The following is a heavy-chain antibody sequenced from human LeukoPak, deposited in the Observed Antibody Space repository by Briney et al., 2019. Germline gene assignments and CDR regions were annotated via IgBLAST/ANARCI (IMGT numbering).Heavy chain of an antibody. CDR3: ARNVYYYDSSGYFNDAFDI. CDR2: ISSSGSTI. D-gene: IGHD3-22*01. Sequence: PGGSLRLSCAASGFTFSDYYMSWIRQAPGKGLEWVSYISSSGSTIYYADSVKGRFTISRDNAKNSLYLQMNSLRAEDTAVYYCARNVYYYDSSGYFNDAFDIWGQGTMVTVSS. J-gene: IGHJ3*02. CDR1: GFTFSDYY. V-gene: IGHV3-11*01.